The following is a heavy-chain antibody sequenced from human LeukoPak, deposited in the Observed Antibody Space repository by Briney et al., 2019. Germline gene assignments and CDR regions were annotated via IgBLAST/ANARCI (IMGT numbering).Heavy chain of an antibody. CDR1: GFTFSSYG. V-gene: IGHV3-30*03. Sequence: GGSLRLSCAASGFTFSSYGMHWVRQAPGKGLEWVAVISYDGSNKYYADSVKGRFTISRDNSKNTLYLQMNSLRAEDTAVYYCAMQENSWGQGTLVTVSS. CDR2: ISYDGSNK. J-gene: IGHJ4*02. D-gene: IGHD2-2*01. CDR3: AMQENS.